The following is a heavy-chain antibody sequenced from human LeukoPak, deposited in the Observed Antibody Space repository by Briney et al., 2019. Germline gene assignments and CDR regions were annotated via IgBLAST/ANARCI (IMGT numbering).Heavy chain of an antibody. CDR3: AKDRPNYYESNGHYYRRDGDS. J-gene: IGHJ5*01. Sequence: GGSLRLSCAASGFTFSNYAMTWVRQAPGKGLEWVSSTSSGGDYTYYAGSVKGRFTISRDNSKNTLYLQMNSLRAEDTATYYCAKDRPNYYESNGHYYRRDGDSWGQGTLVTVSS. CDR2: TSSGGDYT. D-gene: IGHD3-22*01. V-gene: IGHV3-23*01. CDR1: GFTFSNYA.